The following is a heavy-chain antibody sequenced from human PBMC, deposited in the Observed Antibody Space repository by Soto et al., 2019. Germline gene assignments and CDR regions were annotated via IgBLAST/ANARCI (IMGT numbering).Heavy chain of an antibody. Sequence: EVLLLESGGGLVQPGGSLRLSCEASGFSFSSFAMNWVRQAPGKGLEWVSAIGDSGASTYYADSVKGRFTISRDNSRNTLYLHLNSLRAEDKAVYYCAKGVERDVWGNGTTVTVSS. D-gene: IGHD1-26*01. CDR2: IGDSGAST. V-gene: IGHV3-23*01. CDR1: GFSFSSFA. CDR3: AKGVERDV. J-gene: IGHJ6*04.